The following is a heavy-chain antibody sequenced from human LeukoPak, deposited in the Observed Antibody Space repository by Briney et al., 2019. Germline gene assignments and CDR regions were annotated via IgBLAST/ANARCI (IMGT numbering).Heavy chain of an antibody. CDR2: FYYSGST. CDR1: GGSISSYY. J-gene: IGHJ6*03. V-gene: IGHV4-59*01. CDR3: ARGGRSYYYMDV. Sequence: NPSETLSLTCTVSGGSISSYYWSWIRQPPGKGLEWIGYFYYSGSTNYNPSLKSRVTISVDTSKNQFSLKLSSVTAADTAVYYCARGGRSYYYMDVWGKGTTVTVSS.